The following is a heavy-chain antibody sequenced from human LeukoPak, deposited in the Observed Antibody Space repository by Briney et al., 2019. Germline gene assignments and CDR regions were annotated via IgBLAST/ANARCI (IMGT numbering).Heavy chain of an antibody. V-gene: IGHV3-21*01. CDR2: ISSSSSYM. J-gene: IGHJ3*02. D-gene: IGHD5-18*01. Sequence: GGSLRLSCAASGFTFSSYSMNWVRQAPGKGVEWVSSISSSSSYMYYADSVKGRFTISRDNDKNSLYLQMNSLRAEDTAVYYCARDSGTAMVNDAFDIWGQGTMVTVSS. CDR3: ARDSGTAMVNDAFDI. CDR1: GFTFSSYS.